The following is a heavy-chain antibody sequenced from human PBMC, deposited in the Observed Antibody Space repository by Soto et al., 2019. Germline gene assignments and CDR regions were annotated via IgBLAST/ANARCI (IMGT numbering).Heavy chain of an antibody. CDR1: GFTFSSYW. V-gene: IGHV3-74*01. CDR3: AKRSSSSTFDY. CDR2: INSDGSST. D-gene: IGHD6-6*01. Sequence: GGCLRLSCAASGFTFSSYWMHWVRQAPGKGLVWVSRINSDGSSTSYADSVKGRFTISRDNSKNTLYLQMNSLRAEDTAVYYCAKRSSSSTFDYWGQGTLVTVSS. J-gene: IGHJ4*02.